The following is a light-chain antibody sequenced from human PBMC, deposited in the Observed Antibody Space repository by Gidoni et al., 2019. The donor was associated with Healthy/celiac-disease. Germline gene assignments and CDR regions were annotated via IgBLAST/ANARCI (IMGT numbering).Light chain of an antibody. CDR2: AAS. Sequence: DIQQTQSPSSLSASVGDRVTSTCRASQSISSYLNWYQQKPGKAPKLLIYAASSLQSGVPSRFSGSGSGTDFTLTISSLQPEDFATYYCQQSYSTLGTFGQGTKLEIK. CDR1: QSISSY. V-gene: IGKV1-39*01. J-gene: IGKJ2*01. CDR3: QQSYSTLGT.